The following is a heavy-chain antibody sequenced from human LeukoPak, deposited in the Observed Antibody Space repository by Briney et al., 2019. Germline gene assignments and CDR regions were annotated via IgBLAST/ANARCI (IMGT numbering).Heavy chain of an antibody. J-gene: IGHJ4*02. D-gene: IGHD6-6*01. CDR2: ISSSSSYI. CDR1: GFTFSSYS. V-gene: IGHV3-21*01. Sequence: GGSLRLSCAASGFTFSSYSMNWVRQAPGKGLEWVSSISSSSSYIYYADSVKGRFTISRDNAKDSLYLQMNSLRAEDTAVYYCARDAAPRYSNSPSNFDYWGQGTLVTVSS. CDR3: ARDAAPRYSNSPSNFDY.